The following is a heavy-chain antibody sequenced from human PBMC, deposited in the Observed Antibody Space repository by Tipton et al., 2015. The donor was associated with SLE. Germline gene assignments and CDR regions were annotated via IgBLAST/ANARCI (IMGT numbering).Heavy chain of an antibody. V-gene: IGHV1-2*02. J-gene: IGHJ4*02. CDR1: GYTFTGYY. CDR2: INPNSGGT. CDR3: ARIAVAGTEVFDY. Sequence: QLVQSGAEVKKPGASVKVSCEASGYTFTGYYMHWVRQAPGQGLEWMGWINPNSGGTNYAQKFQGRVTMTRDTSISTAYMELSRLRSDDTAVYYCARIAVAGTEVFDYWGQGTLVTVSS. D-gene: IGHD6-19*01.